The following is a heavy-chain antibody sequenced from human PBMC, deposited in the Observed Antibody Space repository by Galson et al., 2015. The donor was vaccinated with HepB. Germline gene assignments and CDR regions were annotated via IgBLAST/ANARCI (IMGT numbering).Heavy chain of an antibody. Sequence: SLRLSCAASGFTFSSYGMSWVRQAPGKGLEWVSTFGGSGYTYYADSVKGRFTISRDNSKDTLYLQMNTLRAEDTAVYYCARRATYCFDYWGQGTLVTVSS. J-gene: IGHJ4*02. CDR1: GFTFSSYG. D-gene: IGHD5-24*01. CDR3: ARRATYCFDY. V-gene: IGHV3-23*01. CDR2: FGGSGYT.